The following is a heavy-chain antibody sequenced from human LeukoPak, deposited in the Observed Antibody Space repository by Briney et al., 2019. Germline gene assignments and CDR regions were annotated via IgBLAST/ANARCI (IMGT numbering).Heavy chain of an antibody. CDR1: GGSISSYY. CDR3: ASSSYYDILTGYS. V-gene: IGHV4-59*01. D-gene: IGHD3-9*01. J-gene: IGHJ4*02. CDR2: IYYSGST. Sequence: SETLSLTCTVSGGSISSYYWSWIRQPPGKGLEWIGYIYYSGSTNYNPSLKSRVTISVDTSKNQFSLKLSSVTAADTAVYHCASSSYYDILTGYSWGQGTXVTVXS.